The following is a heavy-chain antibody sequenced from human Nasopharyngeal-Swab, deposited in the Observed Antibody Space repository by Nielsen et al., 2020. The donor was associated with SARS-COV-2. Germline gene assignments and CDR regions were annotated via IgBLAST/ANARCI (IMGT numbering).Heavy chain of an antibody. V-gene: IGHV3-33*05. D-gene: IGHD4-17*01. J-gene: IGHJ4*02. CDR2: ISYDGSNK. CDR3: ARDLRTTVTGGDY. Sequence: WIRQPPGKGLEWVAIISYDGSNKYYADSVKGRFTISRDNSRKTLYLQMNSLRAEDTAVYYCARDLRTTVTGGDYWGQGTLVTVSS.